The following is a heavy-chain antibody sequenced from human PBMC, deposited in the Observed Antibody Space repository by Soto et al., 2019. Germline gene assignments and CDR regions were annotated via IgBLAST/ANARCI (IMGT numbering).Heavy chain of an antibody. D-gene: IGHD3-10*01. J-gene: IGHJ4*02. V-gene: IGHV4-59*01. CDR3: ASSSGGAGVLDY. Sequence: PSETLSLTCTVSGDSINSYYWSWIRQPPGKGLEWIGYIYYSGSTSYNPSLKSRVTISVDTSKNQFSLKLSSLTAADTAVYYCASSSGGAGVLDYWGQGTLVTVSS. CDR1: GDSINSYY. CDR2: IYYSGST.